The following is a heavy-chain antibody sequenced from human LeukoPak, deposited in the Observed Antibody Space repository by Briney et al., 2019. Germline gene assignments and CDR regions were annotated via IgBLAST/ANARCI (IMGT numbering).Heavy chain of an antibody. CDR1: GFXFNNAW. V-gene: IGHV3-15*01. J-gene: IGHJ4*02. CDR3: TTGSDY. CDR2: IKSKTDGGTT. Sequence: GGSLRLSCAASGFXFNNAWITWVRQAPGKGLEWVGLIKSKTDGGTTDYAAPVKGRFTISRDDSKNTLYLLMNSLKTEDTAVYYCTTGSDYWGQGTLVTVSS.